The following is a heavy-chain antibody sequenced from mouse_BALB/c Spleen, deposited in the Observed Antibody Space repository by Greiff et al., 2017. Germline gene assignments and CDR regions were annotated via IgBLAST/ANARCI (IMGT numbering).Heavy chain of an antibody. J-gene: IGHJ4*01. D-gene: IGHD2-4*01. CDR2: INPSTGYT. Sequence: QVQLQQSGAELAKPGASVKMSCKASGYSFTSYWMHWVKQRPGQGLEWMGYINPSTGYTEYNQKFNDKTTLTADKSSITTYMQLSSLTSEDSAVYYRARTMSTKRAMDDWGEGTSVTVSS. V-gene: IGHV1-7*01. CDR1: GYSFTSYW. CDR3: ARTMSTKRAMDD.